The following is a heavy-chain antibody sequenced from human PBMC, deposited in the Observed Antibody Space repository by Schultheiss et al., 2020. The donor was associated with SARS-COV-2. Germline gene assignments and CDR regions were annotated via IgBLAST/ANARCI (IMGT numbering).Heavy chain of an antibody. Sequence: GGSLRLSCAASGFTFSSYAMHWVRQAPGKGLEWVSLISGDGGSTYYADSVKGRFTISRDNSKNSLYLQMNSLRTEDTALYYCAKGGLDLVSRARGFDYWGQGTLVTVSS. CDR2: ISGDGGST. V-gene: IGHV3-43*02. J-gene: IGHJ4*02. D-gene: IGHD5-12*01. CDR1: GFTFSSYA. CDR3: AKGGLDLVSRARGFDY.